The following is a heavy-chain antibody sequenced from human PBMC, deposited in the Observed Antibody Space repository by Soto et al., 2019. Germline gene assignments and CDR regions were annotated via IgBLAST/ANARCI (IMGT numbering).Heavy chain of an antibody. J-gene: IGHJ4*02. D-gene: IGHD3-22*01. CDR1: GFTFSSYA. Sequence: PGGSLRLSCAASGFTFSSYAMHWVRQAPGKGLEWVAVISYDGSNKYYADSVKGRFTISRDNSKNTLYLQMNSLRAEDTAVYYCASLYDSSGYSQPFDYWGQGTLVTVSS. V-gene: IGHV3-30-3*01. CDR3: ASLYDSSGYSQPFDY. CDR2: ISYDGSNK.